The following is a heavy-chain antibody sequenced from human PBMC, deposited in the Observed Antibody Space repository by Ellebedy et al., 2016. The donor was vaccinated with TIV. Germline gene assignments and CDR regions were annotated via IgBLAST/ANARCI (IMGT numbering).Heavy chain of an antibody. Sequence: PGGSLRLSCTASGFTLRDYGVSWVRQAPGKGLAWVGFFRGIPYGGTTEYAASVKGRFTISRDDSKGIAYLQMNSLKTEDTAVYYCARSGRMDVWGQGTTVAVSS. CDR2: FRGIPYGGTT. D-gene: IGHD6-25*01. V-gene: IGHV3-49*04. CDR3: ARSGRMDV. J-gene: IGHJ6*02. CDR1: GFTLRDYG.